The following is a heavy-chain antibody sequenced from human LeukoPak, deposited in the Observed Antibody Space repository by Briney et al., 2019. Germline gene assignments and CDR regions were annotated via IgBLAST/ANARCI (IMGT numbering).Heavy chain of an antibody. CDR3: ARMMTPRLYYDSTGYYYGAFDI. Sequence: RASVKVSCKASGYTFTSYAMHWVRQAPGQRLEWMGWINAGNGNTKYSQEFQGRVTITRDTSTSTAYMELRSLRSDDTAVYYCARMMTPRLYYDSTGYYYGAFDIWGQGTMVTVSS. D-gene: IGHD3-22*01. CDR1: GYTFTSYA. V-gene: IGHV1-3*01. CDR2: INAGNGNT. J-gene: IGHJ3*02.